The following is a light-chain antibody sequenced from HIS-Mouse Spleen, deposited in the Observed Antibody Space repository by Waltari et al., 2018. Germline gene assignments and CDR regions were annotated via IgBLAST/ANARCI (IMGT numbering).Light chain of an antibody. Sequence: EIVMTQSPATLSVSPGERATLSCRASQRVSSNLAWYQQKPGQAPRLLIYGASTRATGIPARFSGSGSGTEFTLTISSMQSEDFAVDYCQQYNNWPPVWTFGQGTKVEIK. CDR3: QQYNNWPPVWT. V-gene: IGKV3-15*01. CDR1: QRVSSN. CDR2: GAS. J-gene: IGKJ1*01.